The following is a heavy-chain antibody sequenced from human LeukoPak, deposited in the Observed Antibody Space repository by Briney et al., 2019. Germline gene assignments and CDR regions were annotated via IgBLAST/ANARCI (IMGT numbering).Heavy chain of an antibody. J-gene: IGHJ4*02. CDR1: GGSFSGYY. CDR3: ARGRGAYGVRRGIDY. D-gene: IGHD4-17*01. Sequence: MPSETLSLTCAVYGGSFSGYYWSWIRQPPGKGLEWIGEINHSGSTNYNPSLKSRVTISVDTSKNQFSLKLSSVTAADTAVYYCARGRGAYGVRRGIDYWGQGTLVTVSS. V-gene: IGHV4-34*01. CDR2: INHSGST.